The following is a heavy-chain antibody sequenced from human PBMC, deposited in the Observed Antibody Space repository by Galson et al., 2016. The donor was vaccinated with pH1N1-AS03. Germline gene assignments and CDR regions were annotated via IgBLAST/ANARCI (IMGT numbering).Heavy chain of an antibody. CDR1: GFTFNSYW. J-gene: IGHJ4*02. CDR3: ASAPRGSGSPYYFDY. D-gene: IGHD6-13*01. CDR2: INQDGSEK. V-gene: IGHV3-7*03. Sequence: SLRLSCAASGFTFNSYWMSWVRQAPGKGPEWVAHINQDGSEKYYVDSVKGRFTISRDNAKNSLYLQMNSLRAEDTAVYYCASAPRGSGSPYYFDYWGQGTLSPSPQ.